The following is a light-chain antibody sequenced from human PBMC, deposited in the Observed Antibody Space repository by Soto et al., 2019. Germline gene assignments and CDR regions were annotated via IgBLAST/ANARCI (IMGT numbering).Light chain of an antibody. CDR1: SSDVGGYNY. CDR3: SSYAGRNNFGV. CDR2: EVN. V-gene: IGLV2-8*01. Sequence: QSALTQPPSASGSRGQSVTISCTGTSSDVGGYNYVSWYQQHPAKAPKLLIYEVNKRPSGVPDRFSGSKSGNTASLTVSGLQAEDEADYYCSSYAGRNNFGVFGGGTQLTVL. J-gene: IGLJ2*01.